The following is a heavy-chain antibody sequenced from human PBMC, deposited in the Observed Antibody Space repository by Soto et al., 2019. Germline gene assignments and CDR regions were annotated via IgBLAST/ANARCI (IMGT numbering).Heavy chain of an antibody. Sequence: SVKVSCKASGGTFSSYTISWVRQAPGQGLEWMGRIIPILGIANYAQKFQGRVTITADKSTSTAYMELSSLRSEDTAVYYCASDRCSSTSCLDYWGQGTLVTVSS. D-gene: IGHD2-2*01. J-gene: IGHJ4*02. CDR1: GGTFSSYT. V-gene: IGHV1-69*02. CDR2: IIPILGIA. CDR3: ASDRCSSTSCLDY.